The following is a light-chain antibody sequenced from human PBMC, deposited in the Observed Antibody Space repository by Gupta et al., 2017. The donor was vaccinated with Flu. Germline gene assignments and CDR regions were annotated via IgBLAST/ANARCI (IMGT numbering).Light chain of an antibody. CDR1: QTVYSH. J-gene: IGKJ4*01. Sequence: PGERATVSCRASQTVYSHLAWYQQTPGQAPRLLNYDASTRATGIPARFSGSGSETEFILSISSLQSEDFAVYCCQQYTTWPLSFGGGTTVEV. CDR2: DAS. V-gene: IGKV3-15*01. CDR3: QQYTTWPLS.